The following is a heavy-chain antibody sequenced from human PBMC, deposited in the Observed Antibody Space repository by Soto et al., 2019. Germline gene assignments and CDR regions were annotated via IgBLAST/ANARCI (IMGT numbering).Heavy chain of an antibody. V-gene: IGHV5-51*01. CDR3: ARQTTIFGVANDAFDI. J-gene: IGHJ3*02. CDR2: IYPGDSDT. CDR1: GYSFTSYW. Sequence: PGESLKISCKGSGYSFTSYWIGWMRQMPGKGLEWMGIIYPGDSDTRYSPSFQGQVTISADKSISTAYLQWSSLKASDTAMYYCARQTTIFGVANDAFDIWGQGTMVTVSS. D-gene: IGHD3-3*01.